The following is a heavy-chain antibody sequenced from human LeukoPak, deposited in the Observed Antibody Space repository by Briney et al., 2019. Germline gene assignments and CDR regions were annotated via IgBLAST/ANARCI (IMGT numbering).Heavy chain of an antibody. CDR2: ISGTGGTT. J-gene: IGHJ4*02. CDR1: GFTFSSYV. V-gene: IGHV3-23*01. D-gene: IGHD4-11*01. CDR3: ARAGMTTIN. Sequence: GGSLRLSCAASGFTFSSYVMSWVRQAPGKGLEWVSSISGTGGTTYYAESVKGRFSISRDNSRNTLYLQMSGLRAEDMAVYYCARAGMTTINWGQGTLVTVSS.